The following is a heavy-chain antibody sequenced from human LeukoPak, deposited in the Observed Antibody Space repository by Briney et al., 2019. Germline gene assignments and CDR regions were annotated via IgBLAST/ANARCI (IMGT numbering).Heavy chain of an antibody. CDR2: ITHDGSNK. Sequence: GGSLRLSCAASGFTFSSYGMHWVRQAPGKGLEWVAIITHDGSNKYNADSVKGRFTIFRDNSKNTLFLQMHILRTEDTAVYYCARAPRLYCSGGTCYHIDFWGQGALVTVSS. CDR1: GFTFSSYG. J-gene: IGHJ4*02. D-gene: IGHD2-15*01. V-gene: IGHV3-30*03. CDR3: ARAPRLYCSGGTCYHIDF.